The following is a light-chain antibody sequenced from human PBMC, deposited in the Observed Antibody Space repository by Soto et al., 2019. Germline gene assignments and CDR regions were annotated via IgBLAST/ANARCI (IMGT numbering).Light chain of an antibody. CDR1: QSIGSY. CDR3: QQSYSVPIT. V-gene: IGKV1-39*01. CDR2: AAS. J-gene: IGKJ5*01. Sequence: DIQMTQSPSSLSASVGDRVTITCRASQSIGSYLNWYQQAPGKAPKFLIHAASSLQSGVPSRFSGSGSGTDFTLIINSLQPEDFATYYCQQSYSVPITFGQGTRLEIK.